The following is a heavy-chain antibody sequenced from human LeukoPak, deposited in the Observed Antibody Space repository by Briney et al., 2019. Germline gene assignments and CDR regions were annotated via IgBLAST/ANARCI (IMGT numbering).Heavy chain of an antibody. CDR1: GGSFSGYY. V-gene: IGHV4-34*01. CDR3: ARAYYDSSGYYYRSGWFDP. Sequence: SETLSLTCAVYGGSFSGYYWSWIRQPPGKGLEWIGEINHSGSTNYNPSLKSRVTISVDTSKNQFSLKLSSVTAADTAVYYCARAYYDSSGYYYRSGWFDPWGQGTLVTVSS. J-gene: IGHJ5*02. D-gene: IGHD3-22*01. CDR2: INHSGST.